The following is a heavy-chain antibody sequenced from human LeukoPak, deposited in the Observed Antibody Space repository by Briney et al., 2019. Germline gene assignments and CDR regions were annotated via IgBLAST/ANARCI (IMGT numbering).Heavy chain of an antibody. CDR3: ASLGGYSSSRDAFDI. D-gene: IGHD6-13*01. CDR2: IYHSGST. J-gene: IGHJ3*02. Sequence: SETLSLTCTVSGYSISNGYYWGWIRQPPGKGLEWIGSIYHSGSTYYNPSLKSRVTISVDTSKNQFSLKLSSVTAADTAVYYCASLGGYSSSRDAFDIWGQGTMVTVSS. V-gene: IGHV4-38-2*02. CDR1: GYSISNGYY.